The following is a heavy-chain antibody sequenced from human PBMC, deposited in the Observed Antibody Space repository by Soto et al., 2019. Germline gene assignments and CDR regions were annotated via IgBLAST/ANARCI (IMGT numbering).Heavy chain of an antibody. CDR1: GGSISSSSYY. CDR2: RDYSGST. V-gene: IGHV4-39*01. Sequence: QLQLQESGPGLVKPSETLSLTCTVSGGSISSSSYYWGWIRQPPGKGLEWIGSRDYSGSTYYNPSLKSRVTISVDTSKNQFSLNLSSVTAADTAVYYCARSLITMVPEAEWCQGTLVTVSS. D-gene: IGHD3-10*01. J-gene: IGHJ4*02. CDR3: ARSLITMVPEAE.